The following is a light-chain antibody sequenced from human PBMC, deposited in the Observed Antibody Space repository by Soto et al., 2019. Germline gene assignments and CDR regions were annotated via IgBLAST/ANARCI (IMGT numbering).Light chain of an antibody. V-gene: IGKV1-5*03. Sequence: DVQMTQSPSTLSASVGDRVTITCRASQTIYTWLAWYQQKPGKAPKLLIHKASTLESGVPSRFSGSGSGTEFHLSISGLEPHDPATYYCPQYNVYSRTFGQGNKVEIK. CDR2: KAS. CDR1: QTIYTW. J-gene: IGKJ1*01. CDR3: PQYNVYSRT.